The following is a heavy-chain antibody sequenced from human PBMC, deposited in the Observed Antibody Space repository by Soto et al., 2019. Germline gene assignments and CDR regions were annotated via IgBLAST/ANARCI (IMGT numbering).Heavy chain of an antibody. Sequence: PSETLSLTCTVSVGSISNYYWTWIRQPPGKGLEWIGWIYYSGTTSYSPSLKSRITISVDTSKNQFSLNLSSVTAADTAVYYCARLGYCSCAPCYYYKDVWGKGDTVTFSS. J-gene: IGHJ6*03. V-gene: IGHV4-59*01. D-gene: IGHD2-15*01. CDR1: VGSISNYY. CDR2: IYYSGTT. CDR3: ARLGYCSCAPCYYYKDV.